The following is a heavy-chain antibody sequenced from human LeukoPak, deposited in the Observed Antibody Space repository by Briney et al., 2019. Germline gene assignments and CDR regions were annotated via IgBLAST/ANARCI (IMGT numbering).Heavy chain of an antibody. J-gene: IGHJ5*02. CDR2: INHSGST. CDR1: GGSFSGYY. V-gene: IGHV4-34*01. CDR3: ARGQRRRHYGSGSYIPWFDP. D-gene: IGHD3-10*01. Sequence: SETLSLTCAVYGGSFSGYYWSWIRQPPGKGLEWIGEINHSGSTNYNPSLKSRVTISVDTSKNQFSLKLSSVTAADTAVYYCARGQRRRHYGSGSYIPWFDPWGQGTLVTVSS.